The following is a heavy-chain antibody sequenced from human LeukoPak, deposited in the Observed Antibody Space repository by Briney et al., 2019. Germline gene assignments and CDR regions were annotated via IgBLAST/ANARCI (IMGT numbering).Heavy chain of an antibody. D-gene: IGHD2-2*03. CDR2: ISYDGSNK. J-gene: IGHJ4*02. V-gene: IGHV3-30*18. CDR1: GFTFSSYG. Sequence: PGRSLRLSCAASGFTFSSYGMHWVRQAPGKGLEWVAVISYDGSNKYYADSVKGRFTISRDNSKNTLYLQMNSLRAEDTAVYYCAKDGSVTGPPFEYWGQGTLVTVSS. CDR3: AKDGSVTGPPFEY.